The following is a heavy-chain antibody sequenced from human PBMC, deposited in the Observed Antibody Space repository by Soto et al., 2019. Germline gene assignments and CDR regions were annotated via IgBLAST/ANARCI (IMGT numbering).Heavy chain of an antibody. J-gene: IGHJ5*02. V-gene: IGHV3-7*01. CDR3: ARGSGSYYWVENNWFDP. Sequence: GGSLRLSCAASGFTFSSYWMSWVRQAPGKGLEWVANIKQDGSEKYYVDSVKGRFTISRDNAKNSLYLQMNSLRAEDTDVYYCARGSGSYYWVENNWFDPWGQGTLVTVSS. CDR1: GFTFSSYW. D-gene: IGHD1-26*01. CDR2: IKQDGSEK.